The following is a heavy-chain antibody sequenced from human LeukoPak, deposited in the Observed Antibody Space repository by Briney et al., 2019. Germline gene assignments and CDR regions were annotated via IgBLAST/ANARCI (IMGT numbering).Heavy chain of an antibody. J-gene: IGHJ4*02. V-gene: IGHV3-23*01. Sequence: GGSLRLSRAASGLTFSNYAMSWVRQAPGKGLEWVSSISGSGGSTYYADSVKGRFTISRDNSKNTLYLQMNSLRAEDTAVYYCAGSSGYYYIHLYYFDYWGQGTLVTASS. CDR3: AGSSGYYYIHLYYFDY. CDR2: ISGSGGST. D-gene: IGHD3-22*01. CDR1: GLTFSNYA.